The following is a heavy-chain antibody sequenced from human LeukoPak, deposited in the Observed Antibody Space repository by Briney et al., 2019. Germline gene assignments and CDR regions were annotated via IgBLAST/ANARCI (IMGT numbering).Heavy chain of an antibody. CDR3: ARDLDGYRSGNGA. D-gene: IGHD5-12*01. Sequence: GGSLRLSCAASGFTFSNYWMHWVRQAPGKGLVWVSRISTDGSTTGYADSVTGRFTISRDNAKNTLYLQINSLRAEDTAVYYCARDLDGYRSGNGAWGQGTLVTVSS. J-gene: IGHJ5*02. CDR1: GFTFSNYW. CDR2: ISTDGSTT. V-gene: IGHV3-74*01.